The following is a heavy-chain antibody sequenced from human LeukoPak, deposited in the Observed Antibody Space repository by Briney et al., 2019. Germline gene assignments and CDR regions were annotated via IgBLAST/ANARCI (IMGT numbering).Heavy chain of an antibody. J-gene: IGHJ4*02. CDR1: GGSFSGYY. V-gene: IGHV4-34*01. Sequence: PSETLSLTCAVYGGSFSGYYWSWIRQPPGKGLEWIGEINHSGSTNYNPSLKSRVAISVDTSKNQFSLKLSSVTAADTAVYYCARNNISHYYFDYWGQGTLVTVSS. D-gene: IGHD2/OR15-2a*01. CDR3: ARNNISHYYFDY. CDR2: INHSGST.